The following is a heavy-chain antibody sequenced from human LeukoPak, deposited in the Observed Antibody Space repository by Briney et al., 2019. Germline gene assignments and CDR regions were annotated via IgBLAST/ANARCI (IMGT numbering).Heavy chain of an antibody. D-gene: IGHD3-22*01. CDR3: ARDPRDNSDSHYKSWFDP. CDR1: YGSFSGYY. Sequence: PSETLSLTCTVFYGSFSGYYWTWIRQPPGKGLEWIGEINHNGNTYYNPSLKSRVTISVDTSKNQFSLKLNSVTAADTALYYCARDPRDNSDSHYKSWFDPWGQGTLVTVSS. V-gene: IGHV4-34*01. J-gene: IGHJ5*02. CDR2: INHNGNT.